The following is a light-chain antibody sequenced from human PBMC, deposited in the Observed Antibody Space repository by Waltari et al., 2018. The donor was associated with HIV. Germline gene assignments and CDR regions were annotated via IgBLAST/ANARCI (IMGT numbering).Light chain of an antibody. Sequence: DIQMTQSRSSLSASVGNRVTITRATQQDSSNWVGWYQRKPQDATQSLIDAATNLQSGVASSCSGRGSGTNITLVISNLQPEDFATYYCQQYKSFPVTFGGGTKVEI. V-gene: IGKV1D-16*02. CDR1: QDSSNW. J-gene: IGKJ4*01. CDR2: AAT. CDR3: QQYKSFPVT.